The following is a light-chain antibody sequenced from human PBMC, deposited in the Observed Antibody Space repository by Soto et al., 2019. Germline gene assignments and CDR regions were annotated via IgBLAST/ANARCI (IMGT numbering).Light chain of an antibody. Sequence: DIQMTQSPSSLSASVGDRVTITFRASQPITNFLNWFQHKPGEAPKRLIYGASILQDGVPSRFSGSGSGTDYTLTISSLQPDDFATYYCQHYNSYPITFGQGTRLEIK. V-gene: IGKV1-16*01. CDR1: QPITNF. CDR2: GAS. J-gene: IGKJ5*01. CDR3: QHYNSYPIT.